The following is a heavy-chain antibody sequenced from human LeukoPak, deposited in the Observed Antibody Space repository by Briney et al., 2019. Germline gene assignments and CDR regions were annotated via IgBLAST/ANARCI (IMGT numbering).Heavy chain of an antibody. CDR1: GGTFSSYA. Sequence: SVKVSCKASGGTFSSYAISWVRQAPGQGLEWMGRIIPIFGTANYAQKFQGRVTITTDESTSTAYMELSSLRSEDTAVYYCARGFPIVVVPAANNWFDPWGQGTLVTVSS. CDR2: IIPIFGTA. J-gene: IGHJ5*02. V-gene: IGHV1-69*05. D-gene: IGHD2-2*01. CDR3: ARGFPIVVVPAANNWFDP.